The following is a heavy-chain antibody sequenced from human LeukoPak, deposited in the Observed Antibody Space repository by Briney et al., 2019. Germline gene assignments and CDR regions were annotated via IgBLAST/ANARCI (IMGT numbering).Heavy chain of an antibody. CDR2: TSGSGGST. V-gene: IGHV3-23*01. D-gene: IGHD1-7*01. Sequence: GGSLRLACAASGFTFSSYVISWVRQAPGKGLEWVSATSGSGGSTYYADSVKGRFTISRDNSKNTLFLQMNSLRAEDTAVYYCAKGGNWNYQYYFDYWGESPVHPVSS. CDR1: GFTFSSYV. CDR3: AKGGNWNYQYYFDY. J-gene: IGHJ4*02.